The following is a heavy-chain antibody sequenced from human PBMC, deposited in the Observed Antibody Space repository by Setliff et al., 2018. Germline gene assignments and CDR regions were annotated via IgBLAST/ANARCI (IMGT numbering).Heavy chain of an antibody. Sequence: PSETLSLTCTVSGGSISSHYWSWIRQPPGKGLEWIGYMYYSGIFNYNPSLESRVTISVDTSKNQFSLKLRSVTAADTAVYYCARGGTFRYFDFWGQGAPVTVS. J-gene: IGHJ4*02. CDR2: MYYSGIF. D-gene: IGHD5-12*01. CDR3: ARGGTFRYFDF. V-gene: IGHV4-59*11. CDR1: GGSISSHY.